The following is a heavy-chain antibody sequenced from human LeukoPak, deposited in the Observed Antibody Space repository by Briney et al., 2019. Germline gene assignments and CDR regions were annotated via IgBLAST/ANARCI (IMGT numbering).Heavy chain of an antibody. CDR3: AKGRGYCTGGSCYSDY. CDR2: ISGSGTSA. Sequence: GGSPRLSCAASGFTFSSYAMSWVRQAPGKGLEWVSGISGSGTSAYYADSVKGRFTISRDNSKNTLYLQMNSLRAEDTAIYYCAKGRGYCTGGSCYSDYWGQGTLVTVSS. J-gene: IGHJ4*02. D-gene: IGHD2-15*01. CDR1: GFTFSSYA. V-gene: IGHV3-23*01.